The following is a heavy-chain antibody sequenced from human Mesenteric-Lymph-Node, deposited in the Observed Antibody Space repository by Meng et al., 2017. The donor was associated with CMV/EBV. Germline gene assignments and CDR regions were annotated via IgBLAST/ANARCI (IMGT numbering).Heavy chain of an antibody. CDR2: ISSSSSYI. V-gene: IGHV3-21*04. D-gene: IGHD2-2*01. Sequence: GGSLRLSCAASGFTFSSYSMNWVRQAPGKGLEWVSSISSSSSYIYYADSVKGRFTISRDNSKNTLYLQMNSLRAEDTAVYYCAREGSTLHYGMDVWGQGTTVTVSS. J-gene: IGHJ6*02. CDR1: GFTFSSYS. CDR3: AREGSTLHYGMDV.